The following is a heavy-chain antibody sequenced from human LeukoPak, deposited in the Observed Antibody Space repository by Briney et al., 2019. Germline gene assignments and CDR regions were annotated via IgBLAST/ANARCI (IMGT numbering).Heavy chain of an antibody. J-gene: IGHJ2*01. CDR2: IYYSGST. Sequence: SETLSLTCTVSGGSISSSSYYWGWIRQPPGKGLEWIGSIYYSGSTYYNPSLKSRVTISVDKSKNQFSLKLSSVTAADTAVYYCARVTTVTTGYFDLWGRGTLVTVSS. V-gene: IGHV4-39*07. D-gene: IGHD4-17*01. CDR3: ARVTTVTTGYFDL. CDR1: GGSISSSSYY.